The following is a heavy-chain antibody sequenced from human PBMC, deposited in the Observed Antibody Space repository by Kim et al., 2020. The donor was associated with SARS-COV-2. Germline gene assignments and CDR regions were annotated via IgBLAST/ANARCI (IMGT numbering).Heavy chain of an antibody. Sequence: ASVKVSCKASGYALDTYAIHWVRQPPGQRLEWMGWSNAGNGKTKYSQKVQGRVTITRDTSANTAYMELSSLRSEDTSVYFCARAMAAAGSFDFWGQGTLVTVSS. D-gene: IGHD6-13*01. V-gene: IGHV1-3*01. J-gene: IGHJ4*02. CDR1: GYALDTYA. CDR3: ARAMAAAGSFDF. CDR2: SNAGNGKT.